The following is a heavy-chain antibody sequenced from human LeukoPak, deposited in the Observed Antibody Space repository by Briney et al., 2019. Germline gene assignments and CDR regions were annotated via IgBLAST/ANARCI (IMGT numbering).Heavy chain of an antibody. Sequence: GGSLRLSCAASGFTFTSYAMSWVRQAPGQGLEWISGFSGSGGSTNYADSVQGRFTISRDNSKNTVYLQLNSLRAEDTAVYYCAKDLNYRLAVADYWGQGTLISVSS. D-gene: IGHD6-19*01. V-gene: IGHV3-23*01. CDR1: GFTFTSYA. J-gene: IGHJ4*02. CDR2: FSGSGGST. CDR3: AKDLNYRLAVADY.